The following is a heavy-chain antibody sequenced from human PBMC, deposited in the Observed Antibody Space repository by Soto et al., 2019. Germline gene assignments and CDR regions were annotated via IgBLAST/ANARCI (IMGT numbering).Heavy chain of an antibody. CDR1: GFTLSGYA. D-gene: IGHD6-6*01. V-gene: IGHV3-64*01. CDR2: ISSNGVGT. Sequence: GGPLRLSCAASGFTLSGYAMDWVRQAPGKGLEYVSGISSNGVGTYYANSVQGRFTISRDNSKNTVYLQMGSLRPEDMAVYYCARRARPDFYYMDIWGKGTTVTSP. CDR3: ARRARPDFYYMDI. J-gene: IGHJ6*03.